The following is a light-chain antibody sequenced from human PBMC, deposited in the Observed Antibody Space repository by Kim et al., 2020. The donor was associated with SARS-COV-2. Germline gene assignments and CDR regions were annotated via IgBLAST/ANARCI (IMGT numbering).Light chain of an antibody. Sequence: QTATLPCTGNSNNVGYQGAAWLQQHQGHPPKLLSYRNNNRPSGISERFSASRSVNTASLTITGLQPEDEADYYCSAWDSGLSAWVFGGGTKLTVL. CDR2: RNN. J-gene: IGLJ3*02. CDR3: SAWDSGLSAWV. V-gene: IGLV10-54*01. CDR1: SNNVGYQG.